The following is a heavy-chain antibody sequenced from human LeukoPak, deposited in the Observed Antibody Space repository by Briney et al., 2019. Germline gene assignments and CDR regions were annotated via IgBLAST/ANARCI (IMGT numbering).Heavy chain of an antibody. CDR3: ARDFPPGH. V-gene: IGHV4-59*01. CDR1: GGSISSYY. Sequence: MASETLSLTCTVSGGSISSYYSSWIRQPPGKGLEWIGYIYYSGSTNYNPSLKSRVTISVDTSKNQFSLKLSSVTAADTAVYYCARDFPPGHWGQGTLVTASS. CDR2: IYYSGST. J-gene: IGHJ4*02.